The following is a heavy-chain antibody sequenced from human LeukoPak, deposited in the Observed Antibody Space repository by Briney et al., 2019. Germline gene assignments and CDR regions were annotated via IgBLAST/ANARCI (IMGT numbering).Heavy chain of an antibody. CDR2: IYYSGST. V-gene: IGHV4-39*07. CDR1: GGSISSSSYY. Sequence: PSETLSLTCTVSGGSISSSSYYWGWIRQPPGKGLEWIGSIYYSGSTYYNPSLKSRVTISVDTSKNQFSLKLSSVTAADTAVYYCAREPSPLAVAGRGGCWAFDIWGQGTMVTVSS. J-gene: IGHJ3*02. CDR3: AREPSPLAVAGRGGCWAFDI. D-gene: IGHD6-19*01.